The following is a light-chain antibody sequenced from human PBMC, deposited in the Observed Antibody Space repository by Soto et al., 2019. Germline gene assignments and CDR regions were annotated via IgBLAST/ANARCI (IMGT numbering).Light chain of an antibody. V-gene: IGKV1-5*01. CDR3: QQYNSYHFP. CDR1: QSISSW. Sequence: DIQMTQSPSTLSASVGDRVTITCRASQSISSWLAWYQQKPGKAPKLLIYDASSLESGVPSRFSGSGSGTEFTLTISSLQPDDFATYYCQQYNSYHFPFGGGTKVDIX. J-gene: IGKJ4*01. CDR2: DAS.